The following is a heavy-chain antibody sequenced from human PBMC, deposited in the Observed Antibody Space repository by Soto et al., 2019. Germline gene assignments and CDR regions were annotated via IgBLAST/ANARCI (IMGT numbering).Heavy chain of an antibody. CDR1: GGSFTFSGYY. V-gene: IGHV4-34*01. CDR3: VRGRILRLRFGDFDS. CDR2: INHSGST. D-gene: IGHD5-12*01. J-gene: IGHJ4*02. Sequence: SSETLSLTCTVYGGSFTFSGYYWSWIRQPPGKGLEWIGEINHSGSTNYNPSLESRVTISLDTSENQFSLDLTAVTAADTAVYYCVRGRILRLRFGDFDSWGQGTLVTVSS.